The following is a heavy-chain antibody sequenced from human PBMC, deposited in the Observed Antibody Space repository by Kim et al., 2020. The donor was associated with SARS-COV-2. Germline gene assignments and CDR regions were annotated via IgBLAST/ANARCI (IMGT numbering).Heavy chain of an antibody. D-gene: IGHD4-17*01. Sequence: AQKFQGRVTITADESTRTAYMELSSLRSEDTAVYYCARDSTVTPSGPPDYWGQGTLVTVSS. CDR3: ARDSTVTPSGPPDY. V-gene: IGHV1-69*01. J-gene: IGHJ4*02.